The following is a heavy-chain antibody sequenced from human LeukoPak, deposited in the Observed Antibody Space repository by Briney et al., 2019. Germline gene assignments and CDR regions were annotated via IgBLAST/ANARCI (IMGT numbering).Heavy chain of an antibody. CDR2: ISGSGGST. Sequence: PGGSLRLSCAASGSTFSSYAMSWVRQAPGKELEWVSAISGSGGSTYYADSVKGRFTISRDNSKNTLYLQMNSLRAEDTAVYYCAKSPRDAATIFYFDYWGQGTLVTVSS. V-gene: IGHV3-23*01. CDR1: GSTFSSYA. J-gene: IGHJ4*02. D-gene: IGHD5-12*01. CDR3: AKSPRDAATIFYFDY.